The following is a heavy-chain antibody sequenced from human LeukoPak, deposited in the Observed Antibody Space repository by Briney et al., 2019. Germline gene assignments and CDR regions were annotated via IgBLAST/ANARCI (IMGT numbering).Heavy chain of an antibody. D-gene: IGHD6-13*01. CDR2: INHRGDDT. J-gene: IGHJ6*03. V-gene: IGHV1-46*01. CDR3: ARGGGSRWPHYHYIDV. CDR1: GYTLTNFY. Sequence: RASVKVSCKASGYTLTNFYIHWVRQAPGQGLEWMGIINHRGDDTKYAQEFQGRVTVTRNTSTSTVQMELSSLRYEDTAIYYCARGGGSRWPHYHYIDVWGKGTTVTVSS.